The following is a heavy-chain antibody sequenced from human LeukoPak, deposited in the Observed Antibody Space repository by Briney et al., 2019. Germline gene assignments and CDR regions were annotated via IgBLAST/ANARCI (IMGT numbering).Heavy chain of an antibody. V-gene: IGHV3-53*01. J-gene: IGHJ4*02. Sequence: PGGSLRLSCAASGFTVSSNYISWVRQAPGKGLEWVSLIYTSGSTYYADSVKGRFTISRDNSKNTLYLQMNSLRAEDTAVYFCARHRTTSPLSTSPFDYWGQGTLVTVSS. CDR2: IYTSGST. CDR1: GFTVSSNY. D-gene: IGHD2-2*01. CDR3: ARHRTTSPLSTSPFDY.